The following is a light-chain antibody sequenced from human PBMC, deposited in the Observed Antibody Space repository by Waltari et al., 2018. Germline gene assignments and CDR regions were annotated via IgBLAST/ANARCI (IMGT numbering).Light chain of an antibody. V-gene: IGKV1-39*01. CDR1: QTISSY. J-gene: IGKJ4*01. Sequence: DIQMTQSPSSLSASVGARVTITCRASQTISSYLNWYQHEPGKAPKLLIYAASILQSGVPSRLSRGRSGTDFTLTISSLQPEDFATYYCQQSYSIPLTFGGGTKVEIK. CDR3: QQSYSIPLT. CDR2: AAS.